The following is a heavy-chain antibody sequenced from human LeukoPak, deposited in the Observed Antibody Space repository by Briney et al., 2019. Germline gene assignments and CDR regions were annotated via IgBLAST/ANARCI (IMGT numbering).Heavy chain of an antibody. J-gene: IGHJ4*02. CDR2: ISYDGSNK. CDR3: AKAGWSGFGYFDY. D-gene: IGHD3-3*01. Sequence: GSLGLSCAASGFIFSNYWMQWARQAPGKGLEWVAVISYDGSNKYYADSVKGRFTISRDNSKNTLYLQMNSLRAEDTAVYYCAKAGWSGFGYFDYWGQGTLVTVSS. V-gene: IGHV3-30*18. CDR1: GFIFSNYW.